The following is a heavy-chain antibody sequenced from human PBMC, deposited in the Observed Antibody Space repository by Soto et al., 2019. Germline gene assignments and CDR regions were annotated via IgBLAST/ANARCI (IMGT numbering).Heavy chain of an antibody. CDR2: ISSSSSYI. CDR3: ARPEYYYDSRGYYGY. D-gene: IGHD3-22*01. J-gene: IGHJ4*02. CDR1: GFTFSSYS. V-gene: IGHV3-21*01. Sequence: EVQLVESGGGLVKPGGSLRLSCAASGFTFSSYSMNWVRQAPGKGLEWVSSISSSSSYIYYADSVKGRFTISRDNATNSLYMQMNRLRAEDKGVYYCARPEYYYDSRGYYGYWGQGTLVTVSS.